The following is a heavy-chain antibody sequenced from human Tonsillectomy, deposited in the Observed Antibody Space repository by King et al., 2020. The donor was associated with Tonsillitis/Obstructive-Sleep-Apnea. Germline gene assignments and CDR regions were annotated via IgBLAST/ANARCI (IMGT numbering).Heavy chain of an antibody. Sequence: VQLPQWGAGLLKPSETLSLTCAVYGGSFSGYYWSWIRQPPGKGLEWIGEINHSGSTNYNPSLKSRVTISVDTSKNQFSLKLSSVTAADTAVYYCARGLDIVATIMDDYWGQGTLVTVSS. D-gene: IGHD5-12*01. CDR3: ARGLDIVATIMDDY. CDR2: INHSGST. J-gene: IGHJ4*02. V-gene: IGHV4-34*01. CDR1: GGSFSGYY.